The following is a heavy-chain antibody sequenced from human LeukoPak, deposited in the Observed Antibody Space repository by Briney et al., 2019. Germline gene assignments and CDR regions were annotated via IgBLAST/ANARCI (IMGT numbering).Heavy chain of an antibody. V-gene: IGHV3-21*01. Sequence: GGPLRLSCTASGFTFGDYAMSWVRQAPGKGLEWVSSISSSSSYIYYADSVKGRFTISRDNAKNSLYLQMNSLRAEDTAVYYCARETGYYGMDVWGKGTTVTVSS. D-gene: IGHD3-9*01. CDR3: ARETGYYGMDV. CDR2: ISSSSSYI. CDR1: GFTFGDYA. J-gene: IGHJ6*04.